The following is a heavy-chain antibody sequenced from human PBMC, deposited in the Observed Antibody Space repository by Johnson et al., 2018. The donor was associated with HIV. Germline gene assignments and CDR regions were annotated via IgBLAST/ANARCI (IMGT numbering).Heavy chain of an antibody. CDR2: INWNGGIT. Sequence: VQLVESGGGVVRPGGSLGLSCAASGFTFDDYDMTWVRQAPGKGLEWVSGINWNGGITGYADSLKGRFTISRDNAKNSLYLEMNSLRAEDTALYYCARATYYYDLSGYLTRPRAFDMWGQGTMVTVSS. V-gene: IGHV3-20*04. J-gene: IGHJ3*02. CDR3: ARATYYYDLSGYLTRPRAFDM. CDR1: GFTFDDYD. D-gene: IGHD3-22*01.